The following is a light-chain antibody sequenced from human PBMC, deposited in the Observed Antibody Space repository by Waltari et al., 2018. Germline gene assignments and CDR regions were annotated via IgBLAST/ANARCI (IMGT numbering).Light chain of an antibody. CDR1: ASNLGNNV. V-gene: IGLV1-44*01. CDR3: AAWDDSLNGHWV. CDR2: RSA. Sequence: QSVLSQPPSASGTPGRRVTISCAGRASNLGNNVVTWYQQVPGKAPKLLIYRSALRPSGVPGRFSASKSGTSASLAISGLQSEDEADYYCAAWDDSLNGHWVFGGGTKVTV. J-gene: IGLJ3*02.